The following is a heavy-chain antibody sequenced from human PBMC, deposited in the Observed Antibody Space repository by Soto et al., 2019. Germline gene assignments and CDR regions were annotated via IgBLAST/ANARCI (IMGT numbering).Heavy chain of an antibody. D-gene: IGHD6-19*01. CDR3: AKDMGPVAVAGDLDA. J-gene: IGHJ5*02. CDR2: ISHDGRNE. CDR1: GFTFSSYG. V-gene: IGHV3-30*18. Sequence: QVQLVESGGGVVQPGRSLRLSCTVSGFTFSSYGMHWVRQAPGKGLEWLAVISHDGRNEFYADSVKGRFSISRDNSKNTLYLQMNSLRPEDTAVFYCAKDMGPVAVAGDLDAWGQGTLVTVSS.